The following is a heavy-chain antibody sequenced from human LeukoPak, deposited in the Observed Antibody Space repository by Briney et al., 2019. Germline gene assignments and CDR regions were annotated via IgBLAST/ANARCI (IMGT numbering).Heavy chain of an antibody. V-gene: IGHV1-24*01. CDR2: FDPEDGAT. CDR1: GYTLTELS. Sequence: ASAKVSCKVSGYTLTELSMHWVRQAPGKGLEWMGGFDPEDGATIYAQKFQGRVTMTEDTSTDTAYMELSSLRSEDTAVYYCATVVLYSGYYFDYWGQATLVTVSS. D-gene: IGHD5-12*01. CDR3: ATVVLYSGYYFDY. J-gene: IGHJ4*02.